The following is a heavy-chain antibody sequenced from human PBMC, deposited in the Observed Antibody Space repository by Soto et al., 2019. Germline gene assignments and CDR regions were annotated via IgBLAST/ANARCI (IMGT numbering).Heavy chain of an antibody. Sequence: SETLSLTCTVSGCSIGSGGYYWSWIRQHPGKGLEWIGYIYYSGSTYYNPSLKSRVTISVDTSKNQFSLKLSSVTAADTAVYYCARVLGYSYGSYDAFEIWGQGTMVTV. J-gene: IGHJ3*02. D-gene: IGHD5-18*01. CDR2: IYYSGST. CDR1: GCSIGSGGYY. V-gene: IGHV4-31*03. CDR3: ARVLGYSYGSYDAFEI.